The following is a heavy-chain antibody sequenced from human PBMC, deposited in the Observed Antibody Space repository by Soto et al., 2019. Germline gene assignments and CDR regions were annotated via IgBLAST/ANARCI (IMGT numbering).Heavy chain of an antibody. CDR1: GYTFTAYY. V-gene: IGHV1-2*02. D-gene: IGHD2-2*01. CDR3: AKDGELGYCSSTSCYGFDY. Sequence: ASVKVSCKASGYTFTAYYIYWLRQAPGQGLEWMGWISPNSGGTNFAQKFQGRVTMTRDTSITTAYMEMGSLTSDDTAVYYCAKDGELGYCSSTSCYGFDYWGQGALVTVSS. J-gene: IGHJ4*02. CDR2: ISPNSGGT.